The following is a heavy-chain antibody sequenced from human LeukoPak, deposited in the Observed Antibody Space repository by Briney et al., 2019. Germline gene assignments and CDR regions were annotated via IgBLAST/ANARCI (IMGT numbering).Heavy chain of an antibody. CDR1: GYTFTSHY. CDR3: ARDVSGSYYSLDY. Sequence: ASVKVSCKASGYTFTSHYMHWVRQAPGQGLEWMGIINPSGGSTSYAQKFQGRVTMTSHTSTSTVYMELSSLRSEDTAVYYCARDVSGSYYSLDYWGQGTLVTVSS. V-gene: IGHV1-46*01. CDR2: INPSGGST. D-gene: IGHD3-10*01. J-gene: IGHJ4*02.